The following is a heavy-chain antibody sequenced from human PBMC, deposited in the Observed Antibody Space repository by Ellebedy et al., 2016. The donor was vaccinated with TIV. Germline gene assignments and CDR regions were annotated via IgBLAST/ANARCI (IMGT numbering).Heavy chain of an antibody. V-gene: IGHV3-23*01. J-gene: IGHJ4*02. CDR1: GFSFSNYP. Sequence: GGSLRLSXAASGFSFSNYPMNWVRQAPGKGLEWVSGISATGGRTHYADSVKGRFTISRDNSKNSLYLQMNSLRTEDTAVYYCAYGGTEYIDYHDFFEYWGQGTLVTVSS. CDR2: ISATGGRT. D-gene: IGHD3-9*01. CDR3: AYGGTEYIDYHDFFEY.